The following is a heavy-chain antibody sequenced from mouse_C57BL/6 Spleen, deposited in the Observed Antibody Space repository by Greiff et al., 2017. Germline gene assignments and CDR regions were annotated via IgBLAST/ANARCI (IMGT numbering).Heavy chain of an antibody. CDR2: ISSGGSYT. CDR1: GFTFSSYG. D-gene: IGHD2-5*01. V-gene: IGHV5-6*01. J-gene: IGHJ2*01. Sequence: EVHLVESGGDLVKPGGSLKLSCAASGFTFSSYGMSWVRQTPDKRLEWVATISSGGSYTYYPDSVTGRFTISRDNAKNTLYLQMSSLKAEDTAMYYCARQNYSNYYLDYWGQGTTRTVSS. CDR3: ARQNYSNYYLDY.